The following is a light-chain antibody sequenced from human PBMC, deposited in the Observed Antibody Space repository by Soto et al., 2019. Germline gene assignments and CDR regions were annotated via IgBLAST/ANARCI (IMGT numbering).Light chain of an antibody. J-gene: IGKJ2*01. CDR2: GAS. V-gene: IGKV3-15*01. CDR1: QSCGNS. CDR3: QQYNNWPEYT. Sequence: ELVVTQSPATMSVSPGEGVTLSCRASQSCGNSLAWYQQNPGQPPRLLIYGASTSVTGIPARFSGSGSGTEFTLTTTSLQSEDFAVYYYQQYNNWPEYTFGHGTKLDI.